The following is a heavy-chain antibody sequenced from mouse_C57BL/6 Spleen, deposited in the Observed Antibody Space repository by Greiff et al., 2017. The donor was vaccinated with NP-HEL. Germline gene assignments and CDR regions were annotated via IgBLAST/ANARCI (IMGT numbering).Heavy chain of an antibody. D-gene: IGHD2-2*01. CDR1: GYTFTSYW. V-gene: IGHV1-61*01. CDR3: ARRNYGYDDPTWFAG. CDR2: IYPSDSET. J-gene: IGHJ3*01. Sequence: QVQLQQSGAELVRPGSSVKLSCKASGYTFTSYWMDWVKQRPGQGLEWIGNIYPSDSETHYNQKFKDKATLTVDKSSSTAYMQLSSLTSEDSAVYYCARRNYGYDDPTWFAGWGQGTLVTVSA.